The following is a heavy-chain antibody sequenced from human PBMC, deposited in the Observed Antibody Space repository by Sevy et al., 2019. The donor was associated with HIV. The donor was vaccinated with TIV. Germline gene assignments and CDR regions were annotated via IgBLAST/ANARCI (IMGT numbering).Heavy chain of an antibody. Sequence: GGSLRLSCAASGFTFDDYTMHWVRQAPGKGLEWVSLISWDGRGTFYADSVKGRFTISRDNAKNSLYLQMNSLRVEDTAVYYCARAPRPYCSSTSCYAFDIWGQGTMVTVSS. V-gene: IGHV3-43*01. CDR1: GFTFDDYT. J-gene: IGHJ3*02. CDR3: ARAPRPYCSSTSCYAFDI. CDR2: ISWDGRGT. D-gene: IGHD2-2*01.